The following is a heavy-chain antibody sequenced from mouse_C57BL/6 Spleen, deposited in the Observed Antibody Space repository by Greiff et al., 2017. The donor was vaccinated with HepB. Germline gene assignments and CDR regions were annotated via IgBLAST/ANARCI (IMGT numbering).Heavy chain of an antibody. J-gene: IGHJ2*01. CDR3: AREGGTGYFDY. D-gene: IGHD4-1*01. Sequence: DVKLVESGGGLVKPGGSLKLSCAASGFTFSSYAMSWVRQTPEKRLEWVATISDGGSYTYYPDNVKGRFTISRDNAKNNLYLQMSHLKSEDTAMYYCAREGGTGYFDYWGQGTTLTVSS. CDR2: ISDGGSYT. V-gene: IGHV5-4*01. CDR1: GFTFSSYA.